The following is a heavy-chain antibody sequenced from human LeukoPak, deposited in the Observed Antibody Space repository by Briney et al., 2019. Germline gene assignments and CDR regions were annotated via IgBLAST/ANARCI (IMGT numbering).Heavy chain of an antibody. J-gene: IGHJ4*02. D-gene: IGHD4-17*01. V-gene: IGHV3-11*06. CDR3: ARGGADYVIGY. Sequence: GSLRLSFAASGXTVRTNFMSWVRQAPGKGLEWISFISSSSSYTNYADSVKGRFTISRDNTENSLYLQMNNLRAEDTAVYYCARGGADYVIGYWGQGTLVTVSS. CDR2: ISSSSSYT. CDR1: GXTVRTNF.